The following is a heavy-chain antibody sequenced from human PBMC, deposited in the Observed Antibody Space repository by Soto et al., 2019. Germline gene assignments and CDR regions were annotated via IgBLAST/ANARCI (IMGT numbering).Heavy chain of an antibody. Sequence: ASVQVSCKTSGYTFTDYGVTWVRQAPGQGLEWMGWISTHNGDTIFAQNVQGRITMTADTVTSTVYMDLRSLTSDDTAVYYCARDKRAYSYGAMDCWGQGTLVTVSS. CDR3: ARDKRAYSYGAMDC. V-gene: IGHV1-18*04. J-gene: IGHJ4*02. CDR1: GYTFTDYG. D-gene: IGHD5-18*01. CDR2: ISTHNGDT.